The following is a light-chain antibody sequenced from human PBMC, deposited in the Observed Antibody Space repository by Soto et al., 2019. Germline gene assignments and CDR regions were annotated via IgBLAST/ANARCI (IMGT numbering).Light chain of an antibody. V-gene: IGLV1-40*01. CDR1: SSNIGAGYD. Sequence: QSVVTQPPSVSGAPGQRVPISCTGSSSNIGAGYDVHWYQQLPGTAPKLLIYGNSNRPSGVPDRFSGSKSGTSAPLAITGLQAEDEADYYCQSYDSSLSGWVFGTGTKVTVL. CDR2: GNS. J-gene: IGLJ1*01. CDR3: QSYDSSLSGWV.